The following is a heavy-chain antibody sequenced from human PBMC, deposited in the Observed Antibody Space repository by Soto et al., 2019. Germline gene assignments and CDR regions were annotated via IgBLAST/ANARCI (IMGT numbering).Heavy chain of an antibody. Sequence: QVQLQESGPGLVKPSGTLSLTCAVSGGSISISNWGIWVRQPPWKGLEWIGEIYNSGSTNYNPSRKSRVTISVDKSKKQFSLKMSSVTAADKDVYYCARDRCSGGSCYSGREWRYFDYWGQGTLVTVSS. D-gene: IGHD2-15*01. CDR1: GGSISISNW. J-gene: IGHJ4*02. CDR2: IYNSGST. V-gene: IGHV4-4*02. CDR3: ARDRCSGGSCYSGREWRYFDY.